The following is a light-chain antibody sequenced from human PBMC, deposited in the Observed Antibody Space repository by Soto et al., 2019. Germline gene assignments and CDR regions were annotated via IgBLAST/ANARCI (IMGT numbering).Light chain of an antibody. J-gene: IGKJ4*01. V-gene: IGKV3D-15*01. CDR1: QSISSN. CDR2: DAS. CDR3: QHYNNWPLT. Sequence: ERVSRQSPGTLFLSPGEKATLSCRASQSISSNYLAWYQQKPGQAPRLLIYDASNRATGIPARFSGSGSGTDFTLTISSLQSEDFAVYYCQHYNNWPLTFGGGTKVDI.